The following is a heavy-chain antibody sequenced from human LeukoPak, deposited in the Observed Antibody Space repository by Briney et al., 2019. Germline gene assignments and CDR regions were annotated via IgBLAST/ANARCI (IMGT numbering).Heavy chain of an antibody. CDR3: SEGYFEPFDH. CDR2: LSYTGKT. D-gene: IGHD2/OR15-2a*01. Sequence: PSETLSLTCVVSGASVSRSHWNWIRQLPGKGLEWIGCLSYTGKTDYNPSLTSRVTISLDTSKNQVSLKLRSVTAADTAVYYCSEGYFEPFDHWGQGTLVTVSS. V-gene: IGHV4-59*02. J-gene: IGHJ4*02. CDR1: GASVSRSH.